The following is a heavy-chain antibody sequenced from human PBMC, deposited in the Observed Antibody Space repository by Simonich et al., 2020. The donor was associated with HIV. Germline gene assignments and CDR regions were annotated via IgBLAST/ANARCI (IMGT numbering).Heavy chain of an antibody. CDR1: GYSFSSGYY. J-gene: IGHJ4*02. CDR2: IYLCVRT. V-gene: IGHV4-38-2*01. D-gene: IGHD4-17*01. CDR3: YGDYGEYYFDH. Sequence: QVQLQESGPGLVQPSETLSLTCAVSGYSFSSGYYWGWSRQPPGKGLEWIGSIYLCVRTYDTPSLKSPVTISVDTSKNQFSLKMSSLTAADTAVYYCYGDYGEYYFDHWSQGTLVTVSS.